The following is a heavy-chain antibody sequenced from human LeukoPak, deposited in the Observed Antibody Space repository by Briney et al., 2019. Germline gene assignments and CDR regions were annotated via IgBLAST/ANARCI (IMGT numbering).Heavy chain of an antibody. CDR2: INHSGST. D-gene: IGHD3-10*01. J-gene: IGHJ6*03. CDR3: ARCITMVQGVKYYYYMDV. Sequence: SETLSLTCAVYGGSFSGYYWSWIRQSPGKGLEWIGEINHSGSTNYNPSLKSRVTISVDTSKNQFSLKLSSVTAADTAVYYCARCITMVQGVKYYYYMDVWGKGITVTVSS. V-gene: IGHV4-34*01. CDR1: GGSFSGYY.